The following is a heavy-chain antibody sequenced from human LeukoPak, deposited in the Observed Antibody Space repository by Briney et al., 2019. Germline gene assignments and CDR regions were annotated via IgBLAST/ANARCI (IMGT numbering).Heavy chain of an antibody. CDR2: IYYSGST. V-gene: IGHV4-61*05. CDR1: GGSISSSSYY. CDR3: ARIGHEDYYFDY. J-gene: IGHJ4*02. Sequence: TSETLSLTCTVSGGSISSSSYYWAWVRQPPGKGLEWIGYIYYSGSTNYNPSLKSRVTISVDTSKNQFSLKLSSVTAADTAVYYCARIGHEDYYFDYWGQGTLVTVSS.